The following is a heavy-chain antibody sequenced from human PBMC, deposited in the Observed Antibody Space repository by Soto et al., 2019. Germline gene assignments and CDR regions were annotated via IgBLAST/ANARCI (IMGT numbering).Heavy chain of an antibody. Sequence: GGSLRLSCSASGFTFINHALHWVLQAPGKRLEYVSGISGNGVDVDYAASVNSRFTISRDNSKNTLYLQMTSLTTEDTAIYYCVRDSSYTVTYDYWGQGTLVTVSS. CDR3: VRDSSYTVTYDY. J-gene: IGHJ4*02. CDR2: ISGNGVDV. V-gene: IGHV3-64D*08. CDR1: GFTFINHA. D-gene: IGHD4-17*01.